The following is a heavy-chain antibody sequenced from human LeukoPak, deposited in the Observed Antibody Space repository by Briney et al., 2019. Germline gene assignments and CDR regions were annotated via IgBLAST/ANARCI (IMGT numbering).Heavy chain of an antibody. Sequence: ASVKVSCKASGYTFTSYDINWVRQATGQGLEWMGWINPNSGGTNYAQKFQGRVTMTRDTSISTAYMELSRLRSDDTAVYYCARGYYYYYMDVWGKGTTVTVSS. CDR3: ARGYYYYYMDV. CDR1: GYTFTSYD. V-gene: IGHV1-2*02. J-gene: IGHJ6*03. CDR2: INPNSGGT.